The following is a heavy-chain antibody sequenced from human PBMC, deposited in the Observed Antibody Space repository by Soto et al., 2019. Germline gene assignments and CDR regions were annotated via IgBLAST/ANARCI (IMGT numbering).Heavy chain of an antibody. V-gene: IGHV4-4*02. D-gene: IGHD3-3*01. CDR2: IYHSGST. CDR1: GGSISSSNW. CDR3: ARVPLRFLEWPTTAFDI. J-gene: IGHJ3*02. Sequence: SQTLSLTCAVSGGSISSSNWWSWVRQPPGKGLEWIGEIYHSGSTNYNPSLKSRVTISVDKSKNQFSLKLSSVTAADTAVYYCARVPLRFLEWPTTAFDIWGQGTMVTVS.